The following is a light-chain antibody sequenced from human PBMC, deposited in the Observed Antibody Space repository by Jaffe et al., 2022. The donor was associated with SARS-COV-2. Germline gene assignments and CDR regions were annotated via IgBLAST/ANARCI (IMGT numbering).Light chain of an antibody. V-gene: IGKV3-20*01. CDR1: QSITNNY. CDR2: GAS. Sequence: EIVLTQSPGTLSLSPGERAILSCRASQSITNNYLAWYQQRPGQAPRLLMFGASNRASGIPDRFSGSGSGTDFTFTIRRLEPEDFAVYYCQQYVSSPFTFGPGTRVDI. J-gene: IGKJ3*01. CDR3: QQYVSSPFT.